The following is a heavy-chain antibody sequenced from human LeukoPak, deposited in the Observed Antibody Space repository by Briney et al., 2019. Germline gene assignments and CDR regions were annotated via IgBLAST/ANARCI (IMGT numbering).Heavy chain of an antibody. Sequence: SETLSLTCTVSGGSISSYYWSWIRQPPGKGLEWMGYIYYSGSTNYNPSLKSRVTISVDTSKNQFSLKLSSVTAADTAVYYCARNAYYYDSSGHGRWYFQHWGQGTLVTVSS. D-gene: IGHD3-22*01. V-gene: IGHV4-59*01. CDR3: ARNAYYYDSSGHGRWYFQH. CDR1: GGSISSYY. J-gene: IGHJ1*01. CDR2: IYYSGST.